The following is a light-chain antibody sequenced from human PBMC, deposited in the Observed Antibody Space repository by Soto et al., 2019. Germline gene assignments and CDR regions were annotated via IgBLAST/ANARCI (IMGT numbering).Light chain of an antibody. J-gene: IGKJ4*01. CDR1: KSVSSY. CDR2: DAS. V-gene: IGKV3-11*01. CDR3: QQRSNWPPT. Sequence: EIVLTQSPANLSLSPGERATLSCRASKSVSSYLAWYQQKPGQAPRLLIYDASNRATGIPTRFSGSGSGTVFTLTISSLEPEDFAVYYCQQRSNWPPTFGGGTKVEIK.